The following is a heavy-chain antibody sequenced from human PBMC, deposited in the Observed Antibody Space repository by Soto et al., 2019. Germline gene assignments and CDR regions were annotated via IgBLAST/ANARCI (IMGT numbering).Heavy chain of an antibody. CDR3: ARDSYYYGSGSYNY. Sequence: VQLVESGGGLVQPGGSLRLSCAASGFTVSSNYMSWVRQAPGKGLEWVSVIYSGGSTYYADSVKGRFTISRDNSKNTLYLQMNSLRAEDTAVYYCARDSYYYGSGSYNYWGQGTLVTVSS. CDR2: IYSGGST. CDR1: GFTVSSNY. V-gene: IGHV3-66*01. D-gene: IGHD3-10*01. J-gene: IGHJ4*02.